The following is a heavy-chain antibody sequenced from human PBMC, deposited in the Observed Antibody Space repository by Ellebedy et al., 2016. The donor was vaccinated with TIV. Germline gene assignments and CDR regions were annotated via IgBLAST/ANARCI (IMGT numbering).Heavy chain of an antibody. CDR2: TYYRSKWYN. CDR3: VRGSRGAFDI. V-gene: IGHV6-1*01. J-gene: IGHJ3*02. Sequence: MPSETLSLTCAISGDSVSSNAVAWHWIRQSPSRGLEWLGRTYYRSKWYNEYAVSVKSRITINPDTSKNQFSLQLNSLTPADQALYYCVRGSRGAFDIWGQGTMVTVSS. CDR1: GDSVSSNAVA.